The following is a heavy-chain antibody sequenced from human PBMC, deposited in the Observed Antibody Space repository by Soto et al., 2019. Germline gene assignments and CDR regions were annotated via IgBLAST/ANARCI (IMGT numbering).Heavy chain of an antibody. CDR3: ARGVSSYDFWSGYYPYYFDY. D-gene: IGHD3-3*01. J-gene: IGHJ4*02. CDR1: GGSISRGGYS. Sequence: LSLTCAVSGGSISRGGYSWSWIRQPPGKGLEWIGYIYHSGSTYYNPSLKSRVTISVDRSKNQFSLKLSSVTAADTAVYYCARGVSSYDFWSGYYPYYFDYWGQGTLVTVSS. V-gene: IGHV4-30-2*01. CDR2: IYHSGST.